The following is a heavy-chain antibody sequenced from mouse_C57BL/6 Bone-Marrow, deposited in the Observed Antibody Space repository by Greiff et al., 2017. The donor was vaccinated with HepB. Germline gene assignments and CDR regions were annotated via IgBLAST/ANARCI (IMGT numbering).Heavy chain of an antibody. CDR1: GYTFTSYW. J-gene: IGHJ3*01. D-gene: IGHD1-1*01. V-gene: IGHV1-55*01. CDR2: IYPGSGST. Sequence: QVQLQQPGAELVKPGASVKMSCKASGYTFTSYWITWVKQRPGQGLEWIGDIYPGSGSTNYNEKFKSKATLTVDTSSSTAYMQLSSLTSEDSAVYYCARSYYGSSHAWFAYWGQGTLVTVSA. CDR3: ARSYYGSSHAWFAY.